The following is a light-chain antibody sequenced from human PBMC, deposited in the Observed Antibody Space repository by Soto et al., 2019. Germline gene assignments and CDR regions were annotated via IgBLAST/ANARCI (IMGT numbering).Light chain of an antibody. J-gene: IGKJ1*01. CDR3: MQALQTPT. Sequence: DMVMTQSPLSLPVTPGEPASISCRSSQSLLHSNGYNYLDWYLQKPGQSPQLLIYLGSNRASGVPDRFSGSGSGTDFTLKISRVEAEDVGVYYCMQALQTPTFGQGTKVDIK. V-gene: IGKV2-28*01. CDR2: LGS. CDR1: QSLLHSNGYNY.